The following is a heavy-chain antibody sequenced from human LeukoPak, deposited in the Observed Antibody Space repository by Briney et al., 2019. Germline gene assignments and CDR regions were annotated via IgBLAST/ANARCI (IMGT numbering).Heavy chain of an antibody. CDR1: GFTFSSYW. V-gene: IGHV3-7*01. CDR3: ARSYDSSGYFSYNYYGLDV. J-gene: IGHJ6*02. CDR2: IKQDGSEK. Sequence: PGGSLRLSCAASGFTFSSYWMSWVRQAPGQGLEWVANIKQDGSEKYYVDSVKGRFTISRDNAKNTLYLQMNSLRAEDTAVYYCARSYDSSGYFSYNYYGLDVWGQGTTVTVSS. D-gene: IGHD3-22*01.